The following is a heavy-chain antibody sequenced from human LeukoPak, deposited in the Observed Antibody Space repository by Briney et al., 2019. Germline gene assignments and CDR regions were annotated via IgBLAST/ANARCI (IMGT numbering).Heavy chain of an antibody. CDR2: IYSGGST. Sequence: GGSLRLSCAASGFIVSNNYINWVRQAPGKRLEWVSVIYSGGSTYYADSVKGRFTISRDNSKNTLYLQMYSLRAEDTALYYCAKEIAVADLFDYWGQGTLVTVSS. J-gene: IGHJ4*02. CDR1: GFIVSNNY. V-gene: IGHV3-66*02. CDR3: AKEIAVADLFDY. D-gene: IGHD6-19*01.